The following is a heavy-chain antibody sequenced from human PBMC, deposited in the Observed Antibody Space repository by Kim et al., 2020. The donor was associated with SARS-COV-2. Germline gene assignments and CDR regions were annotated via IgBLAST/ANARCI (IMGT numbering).Heavy chain of an antibody. Sequence: GGSLRLSCAASGFTFSSYAMHWVRQAPGNGLEWVAVISYDGSNKYYADSVKGRFTISRDNSKNTLYLQMNSLRAEDTAVYYCARDPEYCTGGVCYIFWYFDLWGRGTLVTVSS. CDR2: ISYDGSNK. J-gene: IGHJ2*01. CDR1: GFTFSSYA. D-gene: IGHD2-8*02. CDR3: ARDPEYCTGGVCYIFWYFDL. V-gene: IGHV3-30-3*01.